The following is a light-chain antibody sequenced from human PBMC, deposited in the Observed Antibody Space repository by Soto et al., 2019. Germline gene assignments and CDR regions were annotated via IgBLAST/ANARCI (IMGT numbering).Light chain of an antibody. J-gene: IGKJ5*01. CDR3: QQRADWPIT. CDR2: DAS. CDR1: QSISIY. Sequence: EIVLARSPATLSLSAGEIDKLSFWASQSISIYLAWYQQKPGQAPRLLIHDASNRATGIPARFSGSGSGTDFTLTISSLEPDDFAVYYCQQRADWPITFGQGTRLEIK. V-gene: IGKV3-11*01.